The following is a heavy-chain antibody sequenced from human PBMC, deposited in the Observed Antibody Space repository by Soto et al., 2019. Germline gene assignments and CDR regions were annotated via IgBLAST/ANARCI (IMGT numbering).Heavy chain of an antibody. CDR3: ARIQGRNYYDSSGYYAFDI. CDR1: GFSLSNARMG. Sequence: ESGPTLVNPTETLTLTCTVSGFSLSNARMGVSWIRQPPGKALEWLAHIFSNDEKSCSTSLKSRLTISKDTSKSQVVLTMTNMDPVDTATYYCARIQGRNYYDSSGYYAFDIWGQGTMVTVSS. J-gene: IGHJ3*02. CDR2: IFSNDEK. V-gene: IGHV2-26*01. D-gene: IGHD3-22*01.